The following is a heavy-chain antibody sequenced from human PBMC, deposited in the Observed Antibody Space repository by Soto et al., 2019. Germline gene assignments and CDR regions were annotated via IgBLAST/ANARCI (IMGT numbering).Heavy chain of an antibody. CDR1: GGSISSYY. V-gene: IGHV4-59*01. CDR2: IYYSGST. Sequence: SETLSLTCTVSGGSISSYYGSWIRQPPGKGLEWIGYIYYSGSTNYNPSLKSRVTISVDTSKNQFSLKLSSVTAADTAVYYCARVDPGGMDVWGQGTTVTVSS. D-gene: IGHD3-10*01. J-gene: IGHJ6*02. CDR3: ARVDPGGMDV.